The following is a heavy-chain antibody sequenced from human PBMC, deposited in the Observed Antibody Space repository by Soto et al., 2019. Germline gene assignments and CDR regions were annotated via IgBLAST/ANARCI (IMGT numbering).Heavy chain of an antibody. CDR1: GGSISSDDYS. CDR3: AREKWPGTNWFDS. D-gene: IGHD5-12*01. J-gene: IGHJ5*01. Sequence: QLQLQESGSGLVKPSQTLSLTCAVSGGSISSDDYSWSWIRQPPGKGLEWIGYIYHSGSTYYNPSLKGRVTFSVDTSKNQFSLNLISVTAADTAVYYCAREKWPGTNWFDSWGQGTLVTVSS. V-gene: IGHV4-30-2*01. CDR2: IYHSGST.